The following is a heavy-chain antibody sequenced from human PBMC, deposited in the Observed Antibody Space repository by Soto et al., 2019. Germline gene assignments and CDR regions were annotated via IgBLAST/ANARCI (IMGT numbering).Heavy chain of an antibody. D-gene: IGHD3-22*01. CDR3: ARERLTYYYDSSAYLFDY. CDR1: GGSISGYY. J-gene: IGHJ4*02. Sequence: SSETLSLTCTVSGGSISGYYWSWIRQPPGKGLEWIAYIYYSGSSNSNPSLKSRVTISVDTSKNQFSLKLSSVTAADTAVYYCARERLTYYYDSSAYLFDYWGQGTLVTVSS. CDR2: IYYSGSS. V-gene: IGHV4-59*12.